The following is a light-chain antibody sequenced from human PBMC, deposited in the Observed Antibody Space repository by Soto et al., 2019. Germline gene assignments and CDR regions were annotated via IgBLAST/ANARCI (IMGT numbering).Light chain of an antibody. CDR1: QGISSY. J-gene: IGKJ2*01. Sequence: AIRMTQSPSSFSASTGDRVTITCRASQGISSYLAWFQQKPGKAPKLLIYAASTLKSWVPSRFSGSVSRTDFTLTISCLQSEDFATYYCQQFYSFPYTFGQGTNLEIK. CDR2: AAS. V-gene: IGKV1-8*01. CDR3: QQFYSFPYT.